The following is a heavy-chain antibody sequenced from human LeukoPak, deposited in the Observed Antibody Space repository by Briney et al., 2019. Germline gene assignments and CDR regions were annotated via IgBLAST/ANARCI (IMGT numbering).Heavy chain of an antibody. CDR1: GGSFSGYY. CDR3: ARGPRIGNYYGSGTYSFDP. Sequence: SETLSLTCAVYGGSFSGYYWSWIHQPPGKGLEWIGEINHSGSTNYNPSLKSRVTISVDTSKNQFSLKLSSVTAADTAVYYCARGPRIGNYYGSGTYSFDPWGQGTLVTVSS. V-gene: IGHV4-34*01. D-gene: IGHD3-10*01. CDR2: INHSGST. J-gene: IGHJ5*02.